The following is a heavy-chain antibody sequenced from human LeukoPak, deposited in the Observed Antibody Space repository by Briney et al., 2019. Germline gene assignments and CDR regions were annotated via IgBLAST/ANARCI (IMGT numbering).Heavy chain of an antibody. V-gene: IGHV3-30*18. CDR1: GFIFNNYG. J-gene: IGHJ4*02. CDR3: AKDWAPYCGGDCYFNY. Sequence: GRSQRLSCAASGFIFNNYGMHWVRQAPGKGLEWVAVISYDGTNKNYADSVKGRFTISRDSSKNTVYLQMNSLRVEDTAVYYCAKDWAPYCGGDCYFNYWGQGTLVTVSS. D-gene: IGHD2-21*02. CDR2: ISYDGTNK.